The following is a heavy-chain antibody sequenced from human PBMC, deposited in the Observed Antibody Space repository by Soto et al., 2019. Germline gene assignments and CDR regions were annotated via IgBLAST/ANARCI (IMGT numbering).Heavy chain of an antibody. V-gene: IGHV3-43*01. CDR3: ARETLSHGFALDV. Sequence: PGGSLRLSCAASGFRFDDYNMHWVRQAPGKGLEWVSFISWNGANTFYADSVKGRFTISRDSSKKSVSLQINSLRSEDTALYYCARETLSHGFALDVWGQGTTVTVSS. D-gene: IGHD5-12*01. CDR2: ISWNGANT. CDR1: GFRFDDYN. J-gene: IGHJ6*02.